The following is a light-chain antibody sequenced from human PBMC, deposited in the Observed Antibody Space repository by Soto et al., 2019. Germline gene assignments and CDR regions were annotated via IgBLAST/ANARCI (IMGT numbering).Light chain of an antibody. V-gene: IGKV1D-12*01. Sequence: DIQMTQSPCSVSASVGDRVTITCRASQGISSWLDWYQQKPGQAPKRLIYAASSLQSGVPSRFSGSGSRTDCTLNIGSLQPEDVATYYCHQANSFPYPVGQGTKLEIK. CDR3: HQANSFPYP. CDR2: AAS. J-gene: IGKJ2*01. CDR1: QGISSW.